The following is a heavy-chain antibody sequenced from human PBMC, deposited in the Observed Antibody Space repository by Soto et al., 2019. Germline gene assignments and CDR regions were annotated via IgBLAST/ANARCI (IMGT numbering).Heavy chain of an antibody. J-gene: IGHJ6*02. D-gene: IGHD2-2*01. CDR1: GGTFSSYA. CDR3: GTGSTSWVMDV. Sequence: VQLVQSGAEVKKPGPSVKVSCKASGGTFSSYAISWVRRAPGQGLEGMGGIIPIFGTANYAQKFQGRVTITADESTSTAYMELSSLRSEDTAVYYCGTGSTSWVMDVWGQGTTVTVSS. V-gene: IGHV1-69*01. CDR2: IIPIFGTA.